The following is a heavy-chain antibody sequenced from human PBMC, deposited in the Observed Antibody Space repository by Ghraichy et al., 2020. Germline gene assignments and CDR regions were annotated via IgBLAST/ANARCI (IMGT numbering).Heavy chain of an antibody. D-gene: IGHD3-22*01. J-gene: IGHJ5*02. CDR3: ATSAYSAANIYKYNWFDP. CDR1: GYSFTSYW. V-gene: IGHV5-51*01. Sequence: GESLNISCKGSGYSFTSYWIGWVRQMPGKGLEWMGIIYPGDSDTRYSPSFQGQVTISADKSISTAYLQWSSLKASDTAMYYCATSAYSAANIYKYNWFDPWGQGTLVTVSS. CDR2: IYPGDSDT.